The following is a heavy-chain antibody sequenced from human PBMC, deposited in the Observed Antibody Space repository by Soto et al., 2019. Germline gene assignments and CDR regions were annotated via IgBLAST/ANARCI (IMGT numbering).Heavy chain of an antibody. CDR1: GGSISSGGYY. CDR3: ARAHPQEYYFDY. Sequence: PSETLSLTCTVSGGSISSGGYYWSWIRQHPGKGLEWIGYIYYSGSTYYNPSLKSRVTISVDTSKDQFSLKLSSVTAADTAVYYCARAHPQEYYFDYWGQGTLVTVSS. CDR2: IYYSGST. V-gene: IGHV4-31*03. J-gene: IGHJ4*02.